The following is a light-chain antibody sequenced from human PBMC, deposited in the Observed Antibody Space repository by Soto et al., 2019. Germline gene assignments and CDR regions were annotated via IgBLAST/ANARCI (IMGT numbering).Light chain of an antibody. CDR3: QQRSNWPLT. J-gene: IGKJ4*01. Sequence: EIVLTQSPGTLSLSPGERASLSCRASPSVSSNFLAWYQQKPGQAPRLLIYGASSRATGIPARFSGSGSGTDFTLTISSLESEDFAVYYCQQRSNWPLTFGGGTKVDIK. CDR1: PSVSSNF. V-gene: IGKV3D-20*02. CDR2: GAS.